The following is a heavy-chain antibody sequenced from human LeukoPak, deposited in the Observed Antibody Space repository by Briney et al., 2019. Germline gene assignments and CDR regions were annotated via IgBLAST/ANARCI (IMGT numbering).Heavy chain of an antibody. CDR2: INPSGGST. J-gene: IGHJ4*02. CDR3: AREGPGGEKYSSSAFFDY. V-gene: IGHV1-46*01. Sequence: ASVKISCKASGYTFTSYYMHWVRQAPGQGLEWMGIINPSGGSTSYAQKFQGRVTMTRDMSTSTVYMELSSLRSEDTAVYYCAREGPGGEKYSSSAFFDYWGQGTLVTVSS. CDR1: GYTFTSYY. D-gene: IGHD6-6*01.